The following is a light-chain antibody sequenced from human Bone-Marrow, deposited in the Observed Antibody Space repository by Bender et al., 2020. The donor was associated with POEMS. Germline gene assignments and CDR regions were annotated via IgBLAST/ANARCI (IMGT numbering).Light chain of an antibody. CDR3: AAWEDSLNGWV. Sequence: QSALTQPASVSGSPGQSVTISCAGGSGDIGDSTYLSWYQKHPDKAPKLIIFDFTNRPSGVSNRFSGSKSGTSASLAISGLQSEDEADYYCAAWEDSLNGWVFGGGTKLTVL. V-gene: IGLV2-14*03. CDR2: DFT. J-gene: IGLJ3*02. CDR1: SGDIGDSTY.